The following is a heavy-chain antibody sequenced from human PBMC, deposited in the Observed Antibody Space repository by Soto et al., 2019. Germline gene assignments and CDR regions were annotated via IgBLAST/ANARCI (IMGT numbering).Heavy chain of an antibody. J-gene: IGHJ4*02. Sequence: QVQLVQSGAEVKKPGSSVKVSCKASGGAFTNDIITWVRQAPGQGLEWMGRIIPLLDITNDAQKLQGRVRITADKSTSTAYMELNSLISEDTAVYYCARDSPIGSTFSGYDAIDYWGQGTLVTVSS. CDR1: GGAFTNDI. D-gene: IGHD5-12*01. CDR2: IIPLLDIT. CDR3: ARDSPIGSTFSGYDAIDY. V-gene: IGHV1-69*08.